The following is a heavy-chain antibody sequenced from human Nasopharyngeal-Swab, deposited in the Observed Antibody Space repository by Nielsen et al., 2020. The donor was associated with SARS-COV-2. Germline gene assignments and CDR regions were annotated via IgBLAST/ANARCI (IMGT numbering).Heavy chain of an antibody. V-gene: IGHV3-73*01. Sequence: GESLKISCAASGFTFSDSAIHWVRQASGEGLEWVARIRSKGNNYATAYSASVKGRFTIFRAEPTNTAYLQMNSLKTEDTAMYYCTRCGGGCYSGRDYWGQGTLVTVSS. CDR2: IRSKGNNYAT. CDR1: GFTFSDSA. D-gene: IGHD2-21*02. CDR3: TRCGGGCYSGRDY. J-gene: IGHJ4*02.